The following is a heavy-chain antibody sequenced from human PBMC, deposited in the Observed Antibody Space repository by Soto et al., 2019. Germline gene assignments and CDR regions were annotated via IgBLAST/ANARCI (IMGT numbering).Heavy chain of an antibody. V-gene: IGHV3-30-3*01. CDR3: ARDPGQGYFQH. CDR1: GFTFSSYA. Sequence: QVQLVESGGGVVQPGRSLRLSCAASGFTFSSYAMHWVRQALGKGLEWVAVISYDGSNKYYADSVKGRFTISRDNSKNTLYLQMNSLRAEDTAVYYCARDPGQGYFQHWGQGTLVTVSS. J-gene: IGHJ1*01. CDR2: ISYDGSNK.